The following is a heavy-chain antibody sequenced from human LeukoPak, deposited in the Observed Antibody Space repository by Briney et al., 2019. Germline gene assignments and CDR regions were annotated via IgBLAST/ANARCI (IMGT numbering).Heavy chain of an antibody. CDR2: ISSSSSYI. V-gene: IGHV3-21*04. CDR3: AKDIGQLVLGDAFDI. J-gene: IGHJ3*02. D-gene: IGHD6-6*01. CDR1: GFTFSSYS. Sequence: GGSLRLSCAASGFTFSSYSMNWVRQAPGKGLEWVSSISSSSSYIYYADSVKGRFTISRDNAKNSLYLQMNSLRAEDTAVYYCAKDIGQLVLGDAFDIWGQGTMVTVSS.